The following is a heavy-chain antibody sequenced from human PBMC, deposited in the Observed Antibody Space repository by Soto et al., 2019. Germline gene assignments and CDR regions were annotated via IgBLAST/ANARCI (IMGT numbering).Heavy chain of an antibody. V-gene: IGHV3-53*01. CDR1: GFTVSSNY. CDR2: IYSDGTT. CDR3: AILSN. J-gene: IGHJ4*02. D-gene: IGHD6-6*01. Sequence: GESLKISCAASGFTVSSNYMNWVRQAPGKGLEWVSIIYSDGTTSYADSVKGRFTISRDNFKNTLHLQMNSLRAEDTAVYYCAILSNWGQGTLVTVSS.